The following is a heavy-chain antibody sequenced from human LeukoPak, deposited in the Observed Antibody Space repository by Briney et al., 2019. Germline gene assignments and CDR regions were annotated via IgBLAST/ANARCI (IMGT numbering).Heavy chain of an antibody. V-gene: IGHV3-23*01. CDR1: GFTFNRNA. CDR3: VRRGDASSGWGDHDY. D-gene: IGHD6-19*01. J-gene: IGHJ4*02. Sequence: GGSLRLPCAASGFTFNRNAISWVRLAPGKGLEWVSTIGGSGDKTFYADSVKGRFTISRDNSKNMLHLQMSSLTGEDTALYYCVRRGDASSGWGDHDYWGQGALVTVSS. CDR2: IGGSGDKT.